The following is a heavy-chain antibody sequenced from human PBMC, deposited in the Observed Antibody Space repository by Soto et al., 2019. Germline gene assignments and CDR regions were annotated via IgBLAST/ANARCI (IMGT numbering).Heavy chain of an antibody. J-gene: IGHJ4*02. V-gene: IGHV4-59*01. CDR1: GGSISNYY. Sequence: SETLSLTCTVSGGSISNYYWNWIRQSPGKGLEWIGYIYYSGSTNYNPSLKSRVTISVDTSKNQFSLKLSSVTAADTAVYYCARDDNWNDGGGFYFDYWGQGTLVTVSS. CDR2: IYYSGST. D-gene: IGHD1-20*01. CDR3: ARDDNWNDGGGFYFDY.